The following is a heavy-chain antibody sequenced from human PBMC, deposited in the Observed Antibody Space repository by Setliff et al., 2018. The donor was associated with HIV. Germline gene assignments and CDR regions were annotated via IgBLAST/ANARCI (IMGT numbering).Heavy chain of an antibody. CDR1: GYTFTSYG. V-gene: IGHV1-18*01. CDR3: ARKYTGGPLDY. D-gene: IGHD6-19*01. Sequence: ASVKVSCKASGYTFTSYGITWVRQAPGQGLEWMGWISTYNGNTHYAQKLQGRVTMTTDTSTSTAYMELRSLRSDDTAMYYCARKYTGGPLDYWGQGTLVSVSS. J-gene: IGHJ4*02. CDR2: ISTYNGNT.